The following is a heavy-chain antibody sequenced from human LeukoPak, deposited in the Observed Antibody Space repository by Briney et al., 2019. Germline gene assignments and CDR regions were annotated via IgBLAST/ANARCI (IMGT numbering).Heavy chain of an antibody. D-gene: IGHD6-19*01. J-gene: IGHJ4*02. CDR1: GGSVSSGSYY. V-gene: IGHV4-61*01. CDR3: ARETAIAVARSLDY. Sequence: PSETLSLTCTVSGGSVSSGSYYWSWIRQPPGKGLEWIGYIYYSGSTNYNPSLKSRVTISVDTPKNQFSLKLSSVTAADTAVYYCARETAIAVARSLDYWGPGTLVTVSS. CDR2: IYYSGST.